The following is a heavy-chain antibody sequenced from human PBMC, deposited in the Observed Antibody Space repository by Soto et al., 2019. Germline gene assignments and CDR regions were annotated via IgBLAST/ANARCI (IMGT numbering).Heavy chain of an antibody. CDR3: AIVTSRAIEPRPGVHFDY. D-gene: IGHD6-6*01. CDR1: GFPFSSYG. Sequence: EVQLLESGGGLVQPGGSLRLSCAASGFPFSSYGMTWVSQAPGKGLEWVSAISGSGDGAYHADSVKGRFTISRDNSKNTLYLQMNSLRDEDTAVYYCAIVTSRAIEPRPGVHFDYWGQGALGTVST. J-gene: IGHJ4*02. V-gene: IGHV3-23*01. CDR2: ISGSGDGA.